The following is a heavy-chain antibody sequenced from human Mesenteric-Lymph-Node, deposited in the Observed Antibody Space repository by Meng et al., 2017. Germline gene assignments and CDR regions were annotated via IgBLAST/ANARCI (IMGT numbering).Heavy chain of an antibody. CDR2: IWYDGSNK. Sequence: GESLKISCAASGFTFSSYGMHWVRQAPGKGLEWVAVIWYDGSNKYYADSVKGRFTISRDDSKNTVFLQMDSLRDEDTAVYYCHVFVKYGLDVWGQGTTVTVSS. CDR1: GFTFSSYG. V-gene: IGHV3-33*01. J-gene: IGHJ6*02. D-gene: IGHD3-16*02. CDR3: HVFVKYGLDV.